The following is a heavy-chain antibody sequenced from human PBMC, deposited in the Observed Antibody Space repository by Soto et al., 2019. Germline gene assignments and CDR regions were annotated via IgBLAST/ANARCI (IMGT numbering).Heavy chain of an antibody. CDR3: TTDREVGYCSGGGCFSGSYYYHYGLDV. D-gene: IGHD2-15*01. J-gene: IGHJ6*02. Sequence: GGSLRLSCAASGFTFRNAWMTWVRQAPGKGLEWVGRIKSKSDGGTTDYAAPVKGRFTISRDDSKNTLFLQMNSLKTEDTAVYYCTTDREVGYCSGGGCFSGSYYYHYGLDVWGQGTTVPVSS. CDR2: IKSKSDGGTT. V-gene: IGHV3-15*01. CDR1: GFTFRNAW.